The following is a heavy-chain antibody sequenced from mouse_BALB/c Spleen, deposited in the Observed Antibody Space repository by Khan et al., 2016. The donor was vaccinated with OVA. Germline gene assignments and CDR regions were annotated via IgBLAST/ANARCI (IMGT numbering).Heavy chain of an antibody. CDR3: ARRGLRWDFDY. CDR2: INPSTGYT. J-gene: IGHJ2*01. CDR1: GYTFTNYW. V-gene: IGHV1-7*01. Sequence: QVQLKESGAELAKPGVSVKMSCKASGYTFTNYWILWVKQRPGQGLEWIGYINPSTGYTEYNQNFKDKATLTADKSSSTAYMQLSSLTSEDSAVYYCARRGLRWDFDYWGQGTTLTVSS. D-gene: IGHD1-1*01.